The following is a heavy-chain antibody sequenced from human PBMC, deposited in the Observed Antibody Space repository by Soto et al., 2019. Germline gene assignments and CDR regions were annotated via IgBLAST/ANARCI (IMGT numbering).Heavy chain of an antibody. CDR1: GFTFTSSA. V-gene: IGHV1-58*01. J-gene: IGHJ3*02. CDR3: AVPGIAVAGTGAYAFDI. D-gene: IGHD6-19*01. CDR2: IVVGSGNT. Sequence: SVKVSCKASGFTFTSSAVQWVRQARGQRLEWIGWIVVGSGNTNYAQKFQERVTITRDMSTSTAYMELSSLRSEDTAVYYCAVPGIAVAGTGAYAFDIWGQGTMVTVSS.